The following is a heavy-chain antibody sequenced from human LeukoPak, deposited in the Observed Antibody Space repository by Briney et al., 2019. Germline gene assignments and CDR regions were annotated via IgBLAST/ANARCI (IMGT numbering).Heavy chain of an antibody. Sequence: PSETRSLTCTVSGGSISSYYWSWIRQPPGKGLEWIGYIYYSGSTNYNPSLKSRVTISVDTSKNQFSLKLSSVTAADTAVYYCASSVGSSSPFDYWGQGTLVTVSS. CDR2: IYYSGST. D-gene: IGHD6-13*01. V-gene: IGHV4-59*08. CDR1: GGSISSYY. CDR3: ASSVGSSSPFDY. J-gene: IGHJ4*02.